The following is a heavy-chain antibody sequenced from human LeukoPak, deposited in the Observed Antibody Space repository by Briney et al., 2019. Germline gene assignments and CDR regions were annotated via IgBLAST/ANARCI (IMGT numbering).Heavy chain of an antibody. J-gene: IGHJ4*02. CDR3: TKGDESDY. CDR1: GLTFSSYG. V-gene: IGHV3-30*02. CDR2: VRFDGSNK. Sequence: PGGSLRLSCAASGLTFSSYGMHWVRQAPGKGLEWVAFVRFDGSNKQYAESVKGRFTISRANSNNTLYLQMNRLRAEDTAVYYCTKGDESDYWGQGTLVTVSA.